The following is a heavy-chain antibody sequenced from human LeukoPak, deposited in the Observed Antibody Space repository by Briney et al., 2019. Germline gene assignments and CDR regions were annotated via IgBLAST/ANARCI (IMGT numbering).Heavy chain of an antibody. CDR1: GYTFTSYD. Sequence: EASVKVSCKASGYTFTSYDITWVRQAPGQGLEWMGLISAYNGNTNYAQKLQGRVSMTTDTSTSTAYMELRSLRSDDTAVYYCARLGFRYSSRYFDSWGQGTLVTVSS. CDR3: ARLGFRYSSRYFDS. D-gene: IGHD6-13*01. CDR2: ISAYNGNT. J-gene: IGHJ4*02. V-gene: IGHV1-18*01.